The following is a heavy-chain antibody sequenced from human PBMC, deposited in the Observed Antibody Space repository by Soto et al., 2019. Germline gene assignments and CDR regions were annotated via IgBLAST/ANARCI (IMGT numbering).Heavy chain of an antibody. Sequence: QVQLQESGPGLVKPSETLSLTCTVSGGSISSYYWSWIRQPPGKGLEWIGFIFYSGSTSYNPSLKSPVTTSIATSEHQFSLKLNSVTAADTAVYYCASMIGDPVRGFDAWGQGTLVAVSS. J-gene: IGHJ5*02. CDR3: ASMIGDPVRGFDA. V-gene: IGHV4-59*01. D-gene: IGHD3-10*02. CDR2: IFYSGST. CDR1: GGSISSYY.